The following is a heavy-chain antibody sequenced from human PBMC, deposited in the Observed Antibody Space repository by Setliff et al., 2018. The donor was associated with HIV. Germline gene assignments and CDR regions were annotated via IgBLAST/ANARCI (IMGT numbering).Heavy chain of an antibody. D-gene: IGHD3-10*01. V-gene: IGHV1-3*01. CDR2: INVGKGDT. Sequence: ASVKVSCKASGYTFTTYSMHWVRQAPGQSLEWMGWINVGKGDTKYSRESQGRITITRDTSANTAYMELSSLRSDDTAVYFCARGALLAVFDFDYWGHGTLVTVSS. CDR3: ARGALLAVFDFDY. CDR1: GYTFTTYS. J-gene: IGHJ4*01.